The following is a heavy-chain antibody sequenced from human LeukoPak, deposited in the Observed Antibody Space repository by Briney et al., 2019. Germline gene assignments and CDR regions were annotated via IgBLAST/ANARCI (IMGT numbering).Heavy chain of an antibody. Sequence: PGGSLRLSCAASGFTFSEYYMSWIRQAPGKGLEWVSYISSSGSTIYYADSVKGRFIISRDNAKNSLYLQMNSLRAEDTALYYCATGRDGYNYVDYWGQGTLVTVSS. CDR2: ISSSGSTI. J-gene: IGHJ4*02. CDR3: ATGRDGYNYVDY. CDR1: GFTFSEYY. V-gene: IGHV3-11*01. D-gene: IGHD5-24*01.